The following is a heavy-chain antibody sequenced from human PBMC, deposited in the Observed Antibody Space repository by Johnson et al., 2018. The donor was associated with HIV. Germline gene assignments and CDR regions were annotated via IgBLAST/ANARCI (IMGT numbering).Heavy chain of an antibody. CDR3: ARGRITLYIVDLRGGSFDM. D-gene: IGHD5-12*01. CDR1: GFTFSNYA. CDR2: ISYDGSNK. V-gene: IGHV3-30*04. Sequence: QVQLVESGGGVVQPGRSLRLSCAASGFTFSNYAMHWVRQAPGKGLEWVAVISYDGSNKYYADSVKGRFTISRDNSKNTLYLQMNSLRAEDTAVYYCARGRITLYIVDLRGGSFDMWGQGTAVTVSS. J-gene: IGHJ3*02.